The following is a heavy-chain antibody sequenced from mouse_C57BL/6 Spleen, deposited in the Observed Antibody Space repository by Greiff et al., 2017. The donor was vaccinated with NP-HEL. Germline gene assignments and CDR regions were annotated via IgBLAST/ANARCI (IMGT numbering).Heavy chain of an antibody. CDR3: ARHYYGSSYWYFDV. V-gene: IGHV2-6-1*01. J-gene: IGHJ1*03. Sequence: VKLMESGPGLVAPSQSLSITCTVSGFSLTSYGVHWVRQPPGKGLEWLVVIWSDGSTTYNSALKSRLSISKDNSTSQVFLKMNSLQTDDTAVYYWARHYYGSSYWYFDVWGTGTTVTVSS. CDR1: GFSLTSYG. D-gene: IGHD1-1*01. CDR2: IWSDGST.